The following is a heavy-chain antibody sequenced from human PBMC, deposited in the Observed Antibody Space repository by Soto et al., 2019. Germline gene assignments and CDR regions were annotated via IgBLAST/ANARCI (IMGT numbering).Heavy chain of an antibody. CDR2: ISYDGSNK. V-gene: IGHV3-30-3*01. Sequence: QVQLVESGGGVVQPGRSLRLSCAASGFTFSSYAMHWVRRVPGKGLEWVAVISYDGSNKYYADSVKGRFTMSRDNSKNTLYLQMNSLRAEDTAVYYCARPLWRDDYNWGYFDLWGRGTLVTVSS. CDR1: GFTFSSYA. CDR3: ARPLWRDDYNWGYFDL. J-gene: IGHJ2*01. D-gene: IGHD4-4*01.